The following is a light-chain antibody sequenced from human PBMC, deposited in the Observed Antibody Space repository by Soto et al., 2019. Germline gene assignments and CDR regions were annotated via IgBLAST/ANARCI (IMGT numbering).Light chain of an antibody. J-gene: IGKJ3*01. CDR2: AAS. CDR1: QSVANNH. V-gene: IGKV3-20*01. CDR3: HHYGRSPIFT. Sequence: EVVLTQSPGTLSLSAGERATLSCRASQSVANNHLAWYQQRPGQAPRLLIYAASTRAAGIPDRFSGSGSGTDFTLTSRLEPEDFGVFFCHHYGRSPIFTFGPGTTVDMK.